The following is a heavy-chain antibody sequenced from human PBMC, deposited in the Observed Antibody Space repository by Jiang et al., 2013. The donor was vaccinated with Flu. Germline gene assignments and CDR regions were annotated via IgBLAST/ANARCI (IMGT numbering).Heavy chain of an antibody. CDR1: GYTFTRYV. V-gene: IGHV1-3*01. J-gene: IGHJ4*02. D-gene: IGHD3-10*01. CDR3: GRNQDYYGSGSYYVGY. Sequence: VMMPGSSVRVSCEASGYTFTRYVLHWVRQAPGQGLEWMGWINAGDGNTKYAQKFQGRVTITSDTSANTAFLELSSLRSEDTAVYYCGRNQDYYGSGSYYVGYWGQGTLVTV. CDR2: INAGDGNT.